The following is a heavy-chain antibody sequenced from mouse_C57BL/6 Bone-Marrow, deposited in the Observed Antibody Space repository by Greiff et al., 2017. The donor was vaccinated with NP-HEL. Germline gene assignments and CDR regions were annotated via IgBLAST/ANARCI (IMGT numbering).Heavy chain of an antibody. CDR1: GFTFSDYG. J-gene: IGHJ3*01. CDR3: ARHGRGFAY. Sequence: DVKLQESGGGLVKPGGSLKLSCAASGFTFSDYGMHWVRQAPEKGLEWVAYISSGSSTIYYADTVKGRFTISRDNAKNTLFLQMTSLRSEDTAMYYCARHGRGFAYWGQGTLVTVSA. V-gene: IGHV5-17*01. CDR2: ISSGSSTI.